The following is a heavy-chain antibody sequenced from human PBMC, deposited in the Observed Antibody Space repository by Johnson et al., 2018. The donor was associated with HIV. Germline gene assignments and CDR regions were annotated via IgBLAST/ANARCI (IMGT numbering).Heavy chain of an antibody. CDR3: ARFGYSGYEGDAFDI. J-gene: IGHJ3*02. D-gene: IGHD5-12*01. V-gene: IGHV3-30*04. CDR2: ISYDGSNK. Sequence: QEQLVESGGGVVQPGRSLRLSCAASGFTFSSYAMHWVRQAPGKGLEWVAVISYDGSNKYYADSVTGRFTISRDNSKNTLYLQMNSLRAEDTAVYYCARFGYSGYEGDAFDIWGQGTMVTVSS. CDR1: GFTFSSYA.